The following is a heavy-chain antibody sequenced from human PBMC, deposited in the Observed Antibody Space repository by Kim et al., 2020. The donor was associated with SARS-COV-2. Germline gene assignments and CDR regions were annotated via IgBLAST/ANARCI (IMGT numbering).Heavy chain of an antibody. J-gene: IGHJ6*02. V-gene: IGHV3-30*04. D-gene: IGHD3-10*01. Sequence: GGSLRLSCAASGFTFSSYAMHWVRQAPGKGLEWVAVISYDGSNKYYADSVKGRFTISRDNSKNTLYLQMNSLRAEDTAVYYCARDYDLWFGELLYDYYYGMDVWGQGTTVTVSS. CDR1: GFTFSSYA. CDR2: ISYDGSNK. CDR3: ARDYDLWFGELLYDYYYGMDV.